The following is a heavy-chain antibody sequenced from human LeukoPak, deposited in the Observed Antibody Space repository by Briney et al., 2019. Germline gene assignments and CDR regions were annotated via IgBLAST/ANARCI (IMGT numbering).Heavy chain of an antibody. CDR1: GFTFSSYA. CDR2: ISYDGSNK. D-gene: IGHD6-19*01. CDR3: ARDFLKHPIAVAGT. J-gene: IGHJ4*02. Sequence: GGSLRLSCAASGFTFSSYAMHWVRQAPGKGLEWVAVISYDGSNKYYADSVKGRFTISRDNSKNTLYLQMNSLRAEDTAVYYCARDFLKHPIAVAGTWGQGTLVTVSS. V-gene: IGHV3-30-3*01.